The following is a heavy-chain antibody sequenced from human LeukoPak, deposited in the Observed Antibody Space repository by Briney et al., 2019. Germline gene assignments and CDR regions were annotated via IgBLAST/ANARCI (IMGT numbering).Heavy chain of an antibody. CDR2: ISYDGSNK. Sequence: GGSLRLSCAASGFTFSSYGMHWVRQAPGKGLEWVAVISYDGSNKYYADSVKGRFTISRDNSKNTLYLQMNSLRAEDTAVYYCAKVLLWFGEFSHFDYWGQGTLVTVSS. CDR1: GFTFSSYG. V-gene: IGHV3-30*18. J-gene: IGHJ4*02. CDR3: AKVLLWFGEFSHFDY. D-gene: IGHD3-10*01.